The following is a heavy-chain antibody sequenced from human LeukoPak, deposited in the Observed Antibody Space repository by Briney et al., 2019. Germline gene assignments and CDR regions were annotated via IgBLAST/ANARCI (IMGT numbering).Heavy chain of an antibody. V-gene: IGHV3-15*01. CDR1: GFTFSNAW. CDR2: IKSKTDGGTT. D-gene: IGHD3-3*01. J-gene: IGHJ5*02. CDR3: TTETLYYDFWSGPPPGFDP. Sequence: GGSLRLSCAASGFTFSNAWMSWVRQAPGKGLEWVGGIKSKTDGGTTDYAAPVKGRFTISRDDSKNTLYLQMNSLKTEDTAVYYCTTETLYYDFWSGPPPGFDPWGQGTLVTVSS.